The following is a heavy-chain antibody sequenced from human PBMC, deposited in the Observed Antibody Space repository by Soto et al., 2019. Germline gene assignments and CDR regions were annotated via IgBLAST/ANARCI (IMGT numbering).Heavy chain of an antibody. CDR3: ASTGILTGYYSPNLYYYYYGMDV. CDR2: IIPIFGTA. D-gene: IGHD3-9*01. Sequence: SVKVSCKASGGTFSSYAISWVRQAPGQGLEWMGGIIPIFGTANYAQKFQGRVTITADESTSTAYMELSSLRSEDTAVYYCASTGILTGYYSPNLYYYYYGMDVWGQGTTVTVSS. J-gene: IGHJ6*02. CDR1: GGTFSSYA. V-gene: IGHV1-69*13.